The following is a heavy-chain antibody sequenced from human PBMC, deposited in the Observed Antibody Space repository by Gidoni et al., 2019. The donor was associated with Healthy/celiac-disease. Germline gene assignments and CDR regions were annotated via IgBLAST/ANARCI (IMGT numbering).Heavy chain of an antibody. V-gene: IGHV3-48*04. D-gene: IGHD5-12*01. CDR1: GFTFSSYS. Sequence: EVQLVEFGGGLVQPGGSLRLSCAASGFTFSSYSMNWVRQAPGKGLEWFSYISSSSSTIYYAYSVKGRFTIARDNAKNSLYLQMNSLRAEDTAVYYCARDQGSGYDPFDYWGQGTLVTVSS. J-gene: IGHJ4*02. CDR2: ISSSSSTI. CDR3: ARDQGSGYDPFDY.